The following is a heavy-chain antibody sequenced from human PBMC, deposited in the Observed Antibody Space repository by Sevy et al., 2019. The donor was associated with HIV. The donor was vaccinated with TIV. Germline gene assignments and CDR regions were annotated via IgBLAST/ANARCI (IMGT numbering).Heavy chain of an antibody. CDR1: GFTFNSYW. Sequence: GGSLRLSCAASGFTFNSYWMSWVRQAPGKGLEWVANIKQDGSEKYYVDSVKGRFTISRDNAKNSLYLQMNSLRAEDTAVYYCATGKNGMDVWGQGTTVTVSS. CDR2: IKQDGSEK. CDR3: ATGKNGMDV. V-gene: IGHV3-7*01. J-gene: IGHJ6*02.